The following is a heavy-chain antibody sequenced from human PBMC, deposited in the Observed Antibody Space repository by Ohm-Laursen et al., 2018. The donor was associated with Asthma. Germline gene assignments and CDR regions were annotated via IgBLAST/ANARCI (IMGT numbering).Heavy chain of an antibody. CDR1: GFTFSSYS. Sequence: SLRLSCTASGFTFSSYSMNWVRQAPGKGLEWISYISSSRSSIYYAESVKGRFTISRDNAKNTLYLQMNSLRVDDTAVYYCARGNLEGLQWGQGTLVTVSS. V-gene: IGHV3-48*01. CDR3: ARGNLEGLQ. D-gene: IGHD5-24*01. CDR2: ISSSRSSI. J-gene: IGHJ4*02.